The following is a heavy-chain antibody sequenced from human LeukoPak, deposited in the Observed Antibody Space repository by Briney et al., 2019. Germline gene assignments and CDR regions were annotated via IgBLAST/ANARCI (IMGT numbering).Heavy chain of an antibody. V-gene: IGHV1-46*01. CDR3: ERGYCNGGGCSVLDAFDF. CDR1: GYTFTSNY. J-gene: IGHJ3*01. D-gene: IGHD2-15*01. Sequence: ASGKVSCKASGYTFTSNYMHWVRQAPGQGLEWMGIINPSAGSTRYAQKFQGRVTMTRDTSTSTVYMELSSLRSEDTAVYYCERGYCNGGGCSVLDAFDFWGQGAMVTVSS. CDR2: INPSAGST.